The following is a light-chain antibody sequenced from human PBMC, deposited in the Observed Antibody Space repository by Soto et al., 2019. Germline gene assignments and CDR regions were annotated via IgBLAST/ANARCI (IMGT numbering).Light chain of an antibody. CDR2: EDE. V-gene: IGLV1-51*02. CDR1: NSNIGNNY. Sequence: QSVLTQPPSVSAAPGQKVAISCSGSNSNIGNNYVAWFQQLPGTAPKLLIYEDEKRFSGIPDRFSGSKSGSSATLGITVLQTGDEADYYCATWDSSLSAAIFGGGTQLTVL. J-gene: IGLJ2*01. CDR3: ATWDSSLSAAI.